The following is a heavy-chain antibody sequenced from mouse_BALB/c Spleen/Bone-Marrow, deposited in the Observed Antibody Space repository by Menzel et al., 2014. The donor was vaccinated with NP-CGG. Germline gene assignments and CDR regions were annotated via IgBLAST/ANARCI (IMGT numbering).Heavy chain of an antibody. CDR3: ARLYDYDVYYYAMDY. J-gene: IGHJ4*01. D-gene: IGHD2-4*01. CDR1: GFTFSSYA. Sequence: EVQLVESGGGLVKPGGSLKLSCAASGFTFSSYAMSWVRQTPEKRLEWVATISSGGSYTYYPDSVKGRFTISRDNAKNTLYLQMSSLRSEDTAMYYCARLYDYDVYYYAMDYWGQGTSVTVSS. CDR2: ISSGGSYT. V-gene: IGHV5-9-3*01.